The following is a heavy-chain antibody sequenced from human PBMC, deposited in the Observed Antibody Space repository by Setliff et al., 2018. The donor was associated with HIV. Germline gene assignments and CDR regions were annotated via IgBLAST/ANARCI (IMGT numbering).Heavy chain of an antibody. CDR1: GVSISSGDYY. Sequence: SETLSLTCTVSGVSISSGDYYWTWIRQPAGKGLQWIGRIHTSGNTNYNPSLKSRVTSSVDTSKSQFSLKLSSLTAADTAGYYCARHNGGGDRWFGPWGQGTLVTVSS. CDR2: IHTSGNT. CDR3: ARHNGGGDRWFGP. V-gene: IGHV4-61*02. J-gene: IGHJ5*02. D-gene: IGHD7-27*01.